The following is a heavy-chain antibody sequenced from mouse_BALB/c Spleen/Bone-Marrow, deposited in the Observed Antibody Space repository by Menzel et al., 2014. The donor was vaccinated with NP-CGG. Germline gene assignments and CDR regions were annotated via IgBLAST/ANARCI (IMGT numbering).Heavy chain of an antibody. Sequence: EVHLVESGAELVKPGASVRLSCTGSGFNIKDTFMHWVKQRPEQGLEWIGRIDPANGNTKYDRKFQGKATITADTSSNTAYLHLTSLTSEDTAVYYCTRGEDYWGQGTTLAVSS. CDR1: GFNIKDTF. V-gene: IGHV14-3*02. CDR2: IDPANGNT. CDR3: TRGEDY. J-gene: IGHJ2*01.